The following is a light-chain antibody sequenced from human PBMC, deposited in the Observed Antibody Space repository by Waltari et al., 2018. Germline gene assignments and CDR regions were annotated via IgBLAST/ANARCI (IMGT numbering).Light chain of an antibody. J-gene: IGLJ6*01. CDR1: ALSKKY. V-gene: IGLV3-10*01. CDR3: YSTDSSGNRDV. CDR2: EDS. Sequence: SYELTQPPSVSVSPGQTARITCSGDALSKKYAFCYSQKSGPAPVLVIYEDSKRPSGIPERFSGSSSGTMVTLTISGAQVEDEADYYCYSTDSSGNRDVFGSGTKVTVL.